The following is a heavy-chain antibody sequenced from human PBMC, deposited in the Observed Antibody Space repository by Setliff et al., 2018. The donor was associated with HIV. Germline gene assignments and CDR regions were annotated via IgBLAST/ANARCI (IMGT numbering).Heavy chain of an antibody. Sequence: PSETLSLTCTVSGGSISSSNYYWGWIRQPPGKGLAWIGSIYYSGSTYYNPSLKSRITISVDTSKNQFSLELSSVTAADTAVYYCARHVGGSYVNFDYWGQGTLVTVSS. V-gene: IGHV4-39*01. CDR2: IYYSGST. CDR3: ARHVGGSYVNFDY. CDR1: GGSISSSNYY. J-gene: IGHJ4*02. D-gene: IGHD3-16*01.